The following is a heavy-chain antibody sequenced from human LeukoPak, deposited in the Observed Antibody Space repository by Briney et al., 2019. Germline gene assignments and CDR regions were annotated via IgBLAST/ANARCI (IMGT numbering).Heavy chain of an antibody. CDR1: GGSFSGYY. J-gene: IGHJ6*02. Sequence: SETLSLTCAVYGGSFSGYYWSWIRQPPGKGLEWIGEINHSGSTNYNPSLKSRVTISVDTSKNQFSLKLSSVTAADAAVYYCASLGYCTNGVCPYYYYGMDVWGQGTTVTVSS. D-gene: IGHD2-8*01. CDR2: INHSGST. CDR3: ASLGYCTNGVCPYYYYGMDV. V-gene: IGHV4-34*01.